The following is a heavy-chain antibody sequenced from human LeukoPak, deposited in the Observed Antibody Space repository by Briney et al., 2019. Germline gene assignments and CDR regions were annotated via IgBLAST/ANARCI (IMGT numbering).Heavy chain of an antibody. CDR2: INPNSGGT. D-gene: IGHD6-19*01. V-gene: IGHV1-2*04. Sequence: ASVKVSCKASGYTFTGYYMHWVRQAPGQGLEWMGWINPNSGGTNYAQKFQGWVTMTRDTSISAAYMELSRLRSGDTAVYYCARDAPGIAVAATGDYWGQGTLVTVSS. CDR1: GYTFTGYY. CDR3: ARDAPGIAVAATGDY. J-gene: IGHJ4*02.